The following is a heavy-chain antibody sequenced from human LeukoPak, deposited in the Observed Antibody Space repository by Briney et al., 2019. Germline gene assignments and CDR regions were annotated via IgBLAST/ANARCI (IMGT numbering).Heavy chain of an antibody. CDR3: ARELRGIRGVSYSWFDP. D-gene: IGHD3-10*01. J-gene: IGHJ5*02. Sequence: PSETLSLTCTVSGGSISSYYWSWLRQPPGKGLEWIGYIYYSGNTDYNPSLKSRVTISVDTSKNQFSLKLSSVTAADTAVYYCARELRGIRGVSYSWFDPWGQGTLVTVSS. CDR2: IYYSGNT. V-gene: IGHV4-59*12. CDR1: GGSISSYY.